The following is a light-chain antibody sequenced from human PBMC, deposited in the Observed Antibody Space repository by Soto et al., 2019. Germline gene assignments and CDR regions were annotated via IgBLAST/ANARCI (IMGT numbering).Light chain of an antibody. Sequence: QAVVTQSSSASASLGSSVKLTCTLSSGHSTYIIAWHQQQPGKAPRYLMKLEGSGSYNKGSGIPDRFSGSSSGADRYLTISNLQFEDVADYYCETWDTNVVVFGGGTKLTVL. J-gene: IGLJ2*01. V-gene: IGLV4-60*02. CDR3: ETWDTNVVV. CDR2: LEGSGSY. CDR1: SGHSTYI.